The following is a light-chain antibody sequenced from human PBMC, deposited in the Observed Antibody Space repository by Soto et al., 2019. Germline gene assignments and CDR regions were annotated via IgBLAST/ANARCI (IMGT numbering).Light chain of an antibody. CDR1: QSVSSF. J-gene: IGKJ4*01. V-gene: IGKV3-11*01. CDR2: DVS. Sequence: EIVLTQSPATLSLSPGERATLSCRASQSVSSFVAWYQQRPGQPPRLLIYDVSKRATGSPTRFSGSGSGTDFNLTISSLEPEHFAVYYCQQRINWPLTFGGGTKVEIK. CDR3: QQRINWPLT.